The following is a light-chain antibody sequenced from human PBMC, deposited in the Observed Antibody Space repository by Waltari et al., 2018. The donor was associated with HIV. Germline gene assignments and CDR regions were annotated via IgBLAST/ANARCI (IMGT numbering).Light chain of an antibody. J-gene: IGLJ2*01. V-gene: IGLV1-47*01. CDR3: STWDDSLKDVL. CDR1: RSNGGRNA. Sequence: QSALTQPPSASATPGQRVPISCSGSRSNGGRNAVSWYQTFPGSAPHLVIYRDNRRPPGVSARFSGSKSGAAASLAISGLRSEDEADFYCSTWDDSLKDVLFGGGTKLTVL. CDR2: RDN.